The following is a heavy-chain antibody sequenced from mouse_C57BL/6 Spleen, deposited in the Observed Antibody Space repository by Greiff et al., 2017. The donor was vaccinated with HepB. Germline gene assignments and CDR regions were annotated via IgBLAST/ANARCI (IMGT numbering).Heavy chain of an antibody. CDR1: GFTFSDYG. J-gene: IGHJ1*03. Sequence: EVQRVESGGGLVKPGGSLKLSCAASGFTFSDYGMHWVRQAPEKGLEWVAYISSGSSTIYYADTVKGRFTISRDNAKNTLFLQMTSLRSEDTAMYYCARGYDYDGWYFDVWGTGTTVTVSS. CDR3: ARGYDYDGWYFDV. D-gene: IGHD2-4*01. V-gene: IGHV5-17*01. CDR2: ISSGSSTI.